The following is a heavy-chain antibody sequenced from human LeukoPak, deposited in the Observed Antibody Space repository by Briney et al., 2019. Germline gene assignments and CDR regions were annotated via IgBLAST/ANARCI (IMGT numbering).Heavy chain of an antibody. D-gene: IGHD3-9*01. J-gene: IGHJ4*02. CDR2: IYSGGRT. V-gene: IGHV3-53*01. CDR1: GFTVSSDY. CDR3: ARGMISISQPLYFDH. Sequence: PRGSLILYCAASGFTVSSDYMSSVRPGPGEGLEWVSVIYSGGRTYYADSVKGRFTISRDNSKNTLFLQMNSLRAEDTAVYYCARGMISISQPLYFDHWGQGTLVTVSS.